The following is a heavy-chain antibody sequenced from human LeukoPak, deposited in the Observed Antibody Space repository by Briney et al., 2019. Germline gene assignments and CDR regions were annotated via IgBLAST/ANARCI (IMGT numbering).Heavy chain of an antibody. J-gene: IGHJ4*02. Sequence: GSLILSCGASGFTFTSSAMTWVRQAPGKGLEWVSAISSGGTPYYAASVRGRFIISRDTSTNTLYLQVKSLTAEDTAVYYCAKPEVGVASIDCWGQGTLVTVSS. CDR3: AKPEVGVASIDC. CDR2: ISSGGTP. V-gene: IGHV3-23*01. D-gene: IGHD2-2*01. CDR1: GFTFTSSA.